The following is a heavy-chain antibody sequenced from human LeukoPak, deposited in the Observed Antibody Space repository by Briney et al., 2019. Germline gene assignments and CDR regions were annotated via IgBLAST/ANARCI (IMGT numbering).Heavy chain of an antibody. CDR2: IRSKTNDYAT. D-gene: IGHD5-12*01. CDR3: TGIGPTTADY. V-gene: IGHV3-73*01. J-gene: IGHJ4*02. CDR1: GFTFSGSA. Sequence: GGSLRLSCAASGFTFSGSAMHWVRQASGKGLEWVGRIRSKTNDYATAYAASVKGRFTISRDDSKNTAYLQMNNLKTEDTAVYYCTGIGPTTADYWGQGTLVTVSS.